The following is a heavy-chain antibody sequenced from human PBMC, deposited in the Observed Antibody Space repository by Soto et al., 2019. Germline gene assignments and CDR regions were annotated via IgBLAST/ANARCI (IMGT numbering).Heavy chain of an antibody. CDR1: GFSGTASY. CDR3: HGYGY. CDR2: IFSGGGT. Sequence: VQVVESGGGLIQPGGSLRLSCEVSGFSGTASYMSWVRQAPGKGLEWVSVIFSGGGTDYVDSVKGRFTISRDISKSTLYLQMNSLRAEDTAVYYCHGYGYWGQGTLVTVSS. V-gene: IGHV3-53*01. J-gene: IGHJ4*02. D-gene: IGHD5-12*01.